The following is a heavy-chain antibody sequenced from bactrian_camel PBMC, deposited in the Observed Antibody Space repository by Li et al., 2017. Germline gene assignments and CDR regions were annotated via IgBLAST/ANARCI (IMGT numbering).Heavy chain of an antibody. CDR1: GATFDDFD. J-gene: IGHJ6*01. Sequence: QVQLVESGGGSVQAGGSLRLSCTTSGATFDDFDMGWYRQTSGDECELVSTFSADGRTRYADSVKGRFTISQDNSKNTVYLQMNSLKPEDTAIYYCAADLSPVSGVLPEFGTGPVEVDFGAWGQGTQVTVS. V-gene: IGHV3S60*01. CDR3: AADLSPVSGVLPEFGTGPVEVDFGA. D-gene: IGHD5*01. CDR2: FSADGRT.